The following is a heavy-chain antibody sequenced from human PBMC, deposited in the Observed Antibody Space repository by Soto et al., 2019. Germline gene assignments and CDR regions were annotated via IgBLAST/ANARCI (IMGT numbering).Heavy chain of an antibody. CDR1: GGSISSSSFF. CDR2: IYYSGST. J-gene: IGHJ4*02. Sequence: QVQLQESGPGLVKSSETLSLTCTVSGGSISSSSFFWGWIRQPPGRGLEGIGSIYYSGSTYYNPSLKSRVTISADTSKNQFSLQLRSVTAADTAVYYCARLYGSDYYSPDYWGQGTLATVSS. CDR3: ARLYGSDYYSPDY. V-gene: IGHV4-39*01. D-gene: IGHD3-22*01.